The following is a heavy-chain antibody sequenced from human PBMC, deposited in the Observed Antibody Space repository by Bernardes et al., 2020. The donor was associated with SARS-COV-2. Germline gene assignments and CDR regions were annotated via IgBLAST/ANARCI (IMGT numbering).Heavy chain of an antibody. CDR3: VRGPTGVTDY. CDR1: GYIFTSYQ. Sequence: ASVNVSCKASGYIFTSYQFNWVRQATGQGLEWMGWMDPISGKTAYTQDFQGRVSMTRDISISTLYLELSSLRYEDPAVYYCVRGPTGVTDYWGQGTLVTVSS. V-gene: IGHV1-8*01. D-gene: IGHD3-3*01. J-gene: IGHJ4*02. CDR2: MDPISGKT.